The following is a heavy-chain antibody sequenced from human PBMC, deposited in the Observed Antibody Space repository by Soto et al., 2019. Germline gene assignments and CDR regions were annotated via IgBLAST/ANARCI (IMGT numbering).Heavy chain of an antibody. CDR2: ISGGGDST. Sequence: GGSLRLSCAASGFTFSYYAMSWVRQAPGKGLEWVSGISGGGDSTYYADSVKGRFTISRDNSKNTLYLQMNSLTAEDTAVYYCAKDLLMIKFGGVIANFDCWGQGTLVTVSS. V-gene: IGHV3-23*01. CDR1: GFTFSYYA. D-gene: IGHD3-16*02. CDR3: AKDLLMIKFGGVIANFDC. J-gene: IGHJ4*02.